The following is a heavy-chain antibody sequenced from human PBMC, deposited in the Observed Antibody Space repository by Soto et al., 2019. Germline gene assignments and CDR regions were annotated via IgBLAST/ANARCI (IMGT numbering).Heavy chain of an antibody. D-gene: IGHD2-8*01. CDR1: GFTFSSYA. J-gene: IGHJ4*02. CDR2: ISGSGGST. CDR3: AKVGIYCTNGVCRGY. Sequence: EVQLLESEGGLVQPGGSLSLSCAASGFTFSSYAMSWVRQAPGKGLEWVSGISGSGGSTYYADSVKGRFTISRDNSKNTLFVQMNSLRVEDTAVYYCAKVGIYCTNGVCRGYWGQGTLVTVSS. V-gene: IGHV3-23*01.